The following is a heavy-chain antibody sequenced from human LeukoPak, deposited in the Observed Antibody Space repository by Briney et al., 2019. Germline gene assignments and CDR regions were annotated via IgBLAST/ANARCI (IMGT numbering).Heavy chain of an antibody. CDR3: ARTLTPTIFGVVSFDY. CDR2: INPNSGGT. J-gene: IGHJ4*02. V-gene: IGHV1-2*02. Sequence: ASVKVSCKASGYTFTGYYMHWVRQAPGQGLEWMGWINPNSGGTNYAQKFQGRVTMTRDTSISTAYMELSRLRSDDTAVYYCARTLTPTIFGVVSFDYWGQGTLVTVSS. D-gene: IGHD3-3*01. CDR1: GYTFTGYY.